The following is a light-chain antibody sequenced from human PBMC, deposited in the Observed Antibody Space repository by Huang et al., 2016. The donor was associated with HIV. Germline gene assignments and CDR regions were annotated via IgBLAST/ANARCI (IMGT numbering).Light chain of an antibody. V-gene: IGKV3D-20*01. CDR3: QQYGDSSYS. Sequence: EIVLTQSPATLYLSPGERATLSCGATQTVRIRLLAWFQQKPGLAPRLLISDASVRATCIPDRFSGSGSGTDFTLTINRLEPEDFAVYYCQQYGDSSYSFGQGTKLQIK. CDR1: QTVRIRL. J-gene: IGKJ2*01. CDR2: DAS.